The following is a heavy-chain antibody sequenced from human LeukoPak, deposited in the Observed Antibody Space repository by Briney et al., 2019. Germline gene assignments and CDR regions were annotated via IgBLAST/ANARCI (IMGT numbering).Heavy chain of an antibody. CDR1: GGSISSHY. CDR3: ARNSRGGSYFDN. J-gene: IGHJ4*02. V-gene: IGHV4-59*11. Sequence: PETVSLTCTLSGGSISSHYWSWIRHPPGEGLEWIGHIHYSGSTNYNPPLKSRVTISVDTSKNQFSLNLSSVNAADTAVYYCARNSRGGSYFDNWGQGTLVTVSS. CDR2: IHYSGST. D-gene: IGHD1-26*01.